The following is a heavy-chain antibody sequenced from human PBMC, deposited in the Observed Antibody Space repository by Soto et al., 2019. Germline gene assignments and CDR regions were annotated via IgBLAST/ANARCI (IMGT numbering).Heavy chain of an antibody. CDR1: GLTLRHYW. D-gene: IGHD6-25*01. V-gene: IGHV3-74*01. Sequence: EVLLVESGGGLVQPGGSMRLACAASGLTLRHYWMHWVRQVPGKGLVWVAEISNDERNIRTSYADSVKGRFTVSRDDAKNTLHLQMNSLRGDDTDGEYGASMSAPDDFWGQGAQVTVSS. CDR3: ASMSAPDDF. J-gene: IGHJ4*02. CDR2: ISNDERNI.